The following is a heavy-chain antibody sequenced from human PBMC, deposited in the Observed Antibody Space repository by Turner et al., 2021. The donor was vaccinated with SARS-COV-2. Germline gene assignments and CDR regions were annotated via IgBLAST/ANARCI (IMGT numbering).Heavy chain of an antibody. CDR3: ATHYDIVNPYYAPRGYSGMDV. CDR2: FDPEDGKT. J-gene: IGHJ6*02. Sequence: HVQLVQSGAEVKKPGASVKVSCQVSGYTLTELSMHWVRQAPGKGLEWMGGFDPEDGKTIYAQNLQGRVTMTEDTSTDTAYMELRSLRSEDTAVYYCATHYDIVNPYYAPRGYSGMDVWGQGTAVTVSS. V-gene: IGHV1-24*01. D-gene: IGHD3-9*01. CDR1: GYTLTELS.